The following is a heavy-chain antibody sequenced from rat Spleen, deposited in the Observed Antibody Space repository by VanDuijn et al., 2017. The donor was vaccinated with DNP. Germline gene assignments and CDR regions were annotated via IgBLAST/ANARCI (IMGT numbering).Heavy chain of an antibody. D-gene: IGHD1-10*01. Sequence: EVQLVESGGGLVQPGRSMKLSCVASGFTFKEYYMAWVRQAPTRGLEWVASISPGGDNTFFRDSVKGRFTISRDNSKSSLYLQMNSLKSEDTATYYCAIEQHYYFDYWGQGVMVTVSS. CDR1: GFTFKEYY. J-gene: IGHJ2*01. CDR3: AIEQHYYFDY. CDR2: ISPGGDNT. V-gene: IGHV5-25*01.